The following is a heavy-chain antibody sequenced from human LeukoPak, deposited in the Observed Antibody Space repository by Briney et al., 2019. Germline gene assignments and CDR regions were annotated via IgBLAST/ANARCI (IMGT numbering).Heavy chain of an antibody. J-gene: IGHJ6*02. D-gene: IGHD3-10*01. CDR3: ARSISMVRGIVFYYGMDV. CDR2: ISAYNGNT. V-gene: IGHV1-18*01. CDR1: GYTFTSYG. Sequence: ASVKVSCKASGYTFTSYGISWVRQAPGQGLEWMGWISAYNGNTNYAQKLQGRVTMTTGTSTSTAYMELRSLRSDDTAVYYCARSISMVRGIVFYYGMDVWGQGTTVTVSS.